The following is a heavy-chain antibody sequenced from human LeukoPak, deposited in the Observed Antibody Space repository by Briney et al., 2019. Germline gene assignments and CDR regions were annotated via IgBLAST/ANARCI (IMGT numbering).Heavy chain of an antibody. CDR2: INHSGST. CDR3: AHSTGSGAPTDGPADY. D-gene: IGHD3-10*01. V-gene: IGHV4-34*01. CDR1: GGASSNYY. Sequence: SETLSLTCAVYGGASSNYYWSWIRQSPGKGLEWIGEINHSGSTNYNPSLKSRVTISVGTSKNQFSLKLSSVTAADTAVYYCAHSTGSGAPTDGPADYWGQGHLVTVSS. J-gene: IGHJ4*02.